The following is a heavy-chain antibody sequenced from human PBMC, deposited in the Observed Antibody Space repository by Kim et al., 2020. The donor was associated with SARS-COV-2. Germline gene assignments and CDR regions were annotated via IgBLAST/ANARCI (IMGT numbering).Heavy chain of an antibody. J-gene: IGHJ6*02. Sequence: FTISRDNSKNTLYLQMNSLRAEDTAVYYCAKDNTHSSWYAPGPYYYGMDVWGQGTTVTVSS. CDR3: AKDNTHSSWYAPGPYYYGMDV. V-gene: IGHV3-30*02. D-gene: IGHD6-13*01.